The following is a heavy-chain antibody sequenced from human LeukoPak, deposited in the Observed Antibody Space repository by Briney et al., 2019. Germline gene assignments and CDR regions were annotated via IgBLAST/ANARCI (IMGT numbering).Heavy chain of an antibody. D-gene: IGHD2-2*01. CDR3: ARGASESLFDY. CDR2: SSSIRSNI. Sequence: PGGSLRLSCAASGFIFSSYEMNWVRQAPGKGLEWVSSSSSIRSNIYYADSVKGRFTISRDNAKKSLYLQMNSLRAEDTAIYYCARGASESLFDYWGQGILVTVSS. V-gene: IGHV3-21*01. CDR1: GFIFSSYE. J-gene: IGHJ4*02.